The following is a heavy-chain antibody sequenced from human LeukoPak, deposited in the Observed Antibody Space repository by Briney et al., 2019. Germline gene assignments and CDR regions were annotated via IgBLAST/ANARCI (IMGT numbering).Heavy chain of an antibody. Sequence: GGSLRLSCAPSGFTFSRHGMHWVRQAPGKGLEWVAVISYDGTNKYYADSVKGRFTISRDNSKNTLYLQMNSLRAEDTAVYYCARDPDGSGSYYTQFDYWGQGTLVTVSS. CDR3: ARDPDGSGSYYTQFDY. CDR2: ISYDGTNK. CDR1: GFTFSRHG. D-gene: IGHD3-10*01. V-gene: IGHV3-30*03. J-gene: IGHJ4*02.